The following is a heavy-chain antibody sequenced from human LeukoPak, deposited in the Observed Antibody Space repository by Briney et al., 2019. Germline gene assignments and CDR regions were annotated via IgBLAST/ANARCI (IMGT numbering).Heavy chain of an antibody. D-gene: IGHD4-23*01. CDR1: GLTFSTSG. V-gene: IGHV3-21*04. CDR3: AKERGHSKPFDY. Sequence: GGSLRLSCTASGLTFSTSGFNWVRQAPGKGLEWVASIGPTGSDRYHADSIKGRFTISRDNANNFLYLQMNSLRAEDTALYYCAKERGHSKPFDYWGQGTQVTVSS. CDR2: IGPTGSDR. J-gene: IGHJ4*02.